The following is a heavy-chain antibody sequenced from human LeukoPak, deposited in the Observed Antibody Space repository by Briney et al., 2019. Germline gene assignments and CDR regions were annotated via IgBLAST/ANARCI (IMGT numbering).Heavy chain of an antibody. D-gene: IGHD2-21*01. CDR3: ARGDGGNYDY. J-gene: IGHJ4*02. CDR1: GYTFTDYY. CDR2: ISPNTGGT. V-gene: IGHV1-2*02. Sequence: GASVKVSCKASGYTFTDYYIHWVRQAPGQGLEWMGWISPNTGGTNYAQKFRGRVTMTRDTSISTTYMELSRLISDDTAVYYCARGDGGNYDYWGQGTLVTVSS.